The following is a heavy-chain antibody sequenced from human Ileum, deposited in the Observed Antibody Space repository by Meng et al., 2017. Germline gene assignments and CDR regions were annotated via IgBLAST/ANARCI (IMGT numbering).Heavy chain of an antibody. V-gene: IGHV3-30*11. Sequence: GRWMVCGRVVVHPGGSLPLSCAASVFTFSSNAIQWVRKAPGKGLEWVTVISQDGNRKYYADSVKGRFTISKDNSKNTVYLQMNSLRTEDTATYYCAKDGGVGFTDFDYWGQGTLVTVSS. CDR2: ISQDGNRK. J-gene: IGHJ4*02. D-gene: IGHD3-16*01. CDR1: VFTFSSNA. CDR3: AKDGGVGFTDFDY.